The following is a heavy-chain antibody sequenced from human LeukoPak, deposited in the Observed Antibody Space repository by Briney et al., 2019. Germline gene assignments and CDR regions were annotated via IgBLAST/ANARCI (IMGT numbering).Heavy chain of an antibody. CDR3: ARFQLLARYYFDY. J-gene: IGHJ4*02. D-gene: IGHD2-2*01. V-gene: IGHV4-34*01. CDR1: GGSFSGYY. CDR2: INHSGST. Sequence: SETLSLTCAVYGGSFSGYYWSWIRQPPGKGLEWIGEINHSGSTNYNPSLKSRVTISVDTSKNQFSLKLSSVTAADTAVYYCARFQLLARYYFDYWGQGTLVTVPS.